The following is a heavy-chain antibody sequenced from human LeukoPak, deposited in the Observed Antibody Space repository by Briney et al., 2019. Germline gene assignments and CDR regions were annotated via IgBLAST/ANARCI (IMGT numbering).Heavy chain of an antibody. CDR2: ISSSSTYI. D-gene: IGHD1-26*01. Sequence: GGSLRLSCAASGFTFSNYNMNWVRQAPGKGLEWVSSISSSSTYIFYADSVKGRFAISRDNAKNSLYLQMSSLRAEDTAVYYCARYSGTYRDYWGQGTLATVSS. V-gene: IGHV3-21*01. CDR3: ARYSGTYRDY. J-gene: IGHJ4*02. CDR1: GFTFSNYN.